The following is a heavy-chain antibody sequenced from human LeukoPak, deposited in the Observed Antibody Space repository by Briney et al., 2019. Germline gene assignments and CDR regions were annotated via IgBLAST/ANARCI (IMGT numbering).Heavy chain of an antibody. V-gene: IGHV4-30-2*01. J-gene: IGHJ6*03. CDR3: ARDGTGDQDYYYMDV. CDR2: IYHSGST. Sequence: SETLSLTCTVSGGSISSGGYYWSWIRQPPGKGLEWIGYIYHSGSTYYNPSLRSRVTISVDRSKNQFSLKLSSVTAADTAVYYCARDGTGDQDYYYMDVWGKGTTVTVSS. CDR1: GGSISSGGYY. D-gene: IGHD7-27*01.